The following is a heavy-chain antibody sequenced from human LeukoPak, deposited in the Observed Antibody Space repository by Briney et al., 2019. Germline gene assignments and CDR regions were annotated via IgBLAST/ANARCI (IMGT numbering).Heavy chain of an antibody. Sequence: GGSLRLSCTASGFTFTNYWTGWVRQAPGKGLEWVADINQDASETNYVDSVKGQFTISRDNAKKSLYLQMNSLRVEDTAVYYCARDRYSSGKKDYWGQGTLVTVSS. V-gene: IGHV3-7*01. J-gene: IGHJ4*02. CDR1: GFTFTNYW. CDR2: INQDASET. D-gene: IGHD6-19*01. CDR3: ARDRYSSGKKDY.